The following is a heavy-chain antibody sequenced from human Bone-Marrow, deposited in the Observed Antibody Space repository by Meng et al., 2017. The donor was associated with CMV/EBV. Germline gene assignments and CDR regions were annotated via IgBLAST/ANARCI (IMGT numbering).Heavy chain of an antibody. J-gene: IGHJ5*02. D-gene: IGHD4-17*01. CDR2: IKNDGRIV. CDR3: ASAVPTNRP. Sequence: VGAGGGFVQPGGTRRLACAASGFTFSDYWMHWVRPAPGKGRVWVSGIKNDGRIVSHADSVKGRFTISRNNTNNMLYLQMSSLRAEDTAIYYCASAVPTNRPWGQGILVTVSS. CDR1: GFTFSDYW. V-gene: IGHV3-74*01.